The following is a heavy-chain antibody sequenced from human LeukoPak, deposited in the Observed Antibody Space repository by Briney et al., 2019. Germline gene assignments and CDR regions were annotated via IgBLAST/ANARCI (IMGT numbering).Heavy chain of an antibody. D-gene: IGHD3-22*01. CDR1: GGSISSSSYY. V-gene: IGHV4-61*01. CDR2: LYYSGST. CDR3: AGTYYYDSSGYYHYSL. Sequence: PSETLSLTCTVSGGSISSSSYYWSWIRQPPGKGLEWIGYLYYSGSTNYNPSLKSRVTISVDTSKNQFSLKLSSVTAADTAVYYCAGTYYYDSSGYYHYSLWGQGTLVTVSS. J-gene: IGHJ4*02.